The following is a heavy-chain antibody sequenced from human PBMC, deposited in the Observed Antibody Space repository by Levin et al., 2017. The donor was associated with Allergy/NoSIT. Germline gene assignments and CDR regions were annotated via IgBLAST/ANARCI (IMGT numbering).Heavy chain of an antibody. J-gene: IGHJ2*01. CDR2: ISSSGSTM. V-gene: IGHV3-11*01. Sequence: SCAASGFTFSDYYMNWIRQAPGKGLEWVSSISSSGSTMYYADSVKGRFTISRDNAKNSLYLEMNSLRAEETAVYYCARDYKYDSGGRSRDFDLWGRGTLVTVSS. CDR1: GFTFSDYY. CDR3: ARDYKYDSGGRSRDFDL. D-gene: IGHD3-22*01.